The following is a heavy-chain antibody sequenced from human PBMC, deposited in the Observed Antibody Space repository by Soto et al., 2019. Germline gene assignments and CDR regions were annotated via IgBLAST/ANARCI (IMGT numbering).Heavy chain of an antibody. CDR1: GYTFTSYG. Sequence: ASVKVSCKASGYTFTSYGISWVRQAPGQGLEWMGWISAYNGNTNYAQKLQGRVTMTTDTSTSTAYMELRSLRPDDTAVYYCARDGPTSDYSNYSHYYYGMDVWGQGTTVTVSS. J-gene: IGHJ6*02. D-gene: IGHD4-4*01. V-gene: IGHV1-18*01. CDR2: ISAYNGNT. CDR3: ARDGPTSDYSNYSHYYYGMDV.